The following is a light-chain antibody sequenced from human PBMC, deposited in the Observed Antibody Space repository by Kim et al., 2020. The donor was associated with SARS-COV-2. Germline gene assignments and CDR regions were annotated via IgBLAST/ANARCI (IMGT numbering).Light chain of an antibody. CDR1: SLRSYY. CDR2: GKN. CDR3: NSRDSSTNHLV. Sequence: ALGQTVRITCQGDSLRSYYASWYQQKPGRAPVVVVYGKNNRPSGIPDRFSGSRSGNTASLTITGAQAEDEADYYCNSRDSSTNHLVFGGGTQLTVL. V-gene: IGLV3-19*01. J-gene: IGLJ2*01.